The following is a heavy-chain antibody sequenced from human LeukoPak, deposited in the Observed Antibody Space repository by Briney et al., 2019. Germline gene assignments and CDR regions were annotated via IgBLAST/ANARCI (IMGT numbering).Heavy chain of an antibody. Sequence: GGSLRLSCAASGFTFSNYGMHWVRQAPGKGLEWVSIISYDGSERYYGDSVRGRFSISRDNSKNTVDLQMDSLRADDTAVYYCAKGYCSSTNCKESFFDYWGQGTLVTVSS. CDR2: ISYDGSER. CDR3: AKGYCSSTNCKESFFDY. V-gene: IGHV3-33*03. J-gene: IGHJ4*02. CDR1: GFTFSNYG. D-gene: IGHD2-2*01.